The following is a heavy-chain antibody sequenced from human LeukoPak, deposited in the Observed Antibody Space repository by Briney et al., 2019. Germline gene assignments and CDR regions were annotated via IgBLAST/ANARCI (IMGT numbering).Heavy chain of an antibody. J-gene: IGHJ4*02. D-gene: IGHD3-22*01. Sequence: PGGSLRLSCAASGFTFSDYNMNWVRQPPGKGLEWVSSISGFSNYIYYADSVKGRFTISRDNAKNSLYLQMNSLRAEDTAMYYCARWDNDSDWWGQGTLVTVSS. V-gene: IGHV3-21*01. CDR2: ISGFSNYI. CDR3: ARWDNDSDW. CDR1: GFTFSDYN.